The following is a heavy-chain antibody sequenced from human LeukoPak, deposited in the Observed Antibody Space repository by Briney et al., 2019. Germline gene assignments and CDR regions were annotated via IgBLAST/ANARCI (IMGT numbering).Heavy chain of an antibody. CDR1: GFTFSSYN. CDR2: ITSGSSYI. D-gene: IGHD5-18*01. V-gene: IGHV3-21*01. CDR3: ARGYSYGSGNFDY. Sequence: GGSLRLSCAASGFTFSSYNMNWVRQAPGKGLEWVSSITSGSSYIYYADSVKGRFTISRDNAKNSLYLQMNSLRAEDTAVYYCARGYSYGSGNFDYWGQGTLVTVSS. J-gene: IGHJ4*02.